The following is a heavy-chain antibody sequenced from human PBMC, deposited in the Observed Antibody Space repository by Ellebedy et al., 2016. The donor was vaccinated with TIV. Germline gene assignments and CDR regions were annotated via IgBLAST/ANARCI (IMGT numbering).Heavy chain of an antibody. V-gene: IGHV3-53*04. CDR2: VDAAGVT. CDR3: ARSEPMDV. CDR1: GFSVTTIY. J-gene: IGHJ6*04. D-gene: IGHD1-14*01. Sequence: PGGSLRLSCAASGFSVTTIYMTWLRQAPGKGLEWVSVVDAAGVTSYADSVKGRFTISTHSSKNTLFLQMKSLRPEDTAVYYCARSEPMDVWGKGTTVTVSS.